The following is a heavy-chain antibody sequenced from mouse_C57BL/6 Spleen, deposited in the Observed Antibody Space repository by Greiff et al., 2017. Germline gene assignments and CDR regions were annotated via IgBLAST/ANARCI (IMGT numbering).Heavy chain of an antibody. CDR2: LSYDGSN. V-gene: IGHV3-6*01. Sequence: EVKLMESGPGLVKPSQSLSLTCSVTGYSITSGYYWNWIRQFPGNKLEWMGYLSYDGSNNYNPSLKNRISITRDTSKNQFFLKLNSVTTEDTATYYCARDPGYFDVWGTGTTVTVSS. CDR1: GYSITSGYY. J-gene: IGHJ1*03. CDR3: ARDPGYFDV.